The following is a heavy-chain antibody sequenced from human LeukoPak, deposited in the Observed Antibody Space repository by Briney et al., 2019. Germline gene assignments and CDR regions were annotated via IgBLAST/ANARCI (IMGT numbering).Heavy chain of an antibody. CDR1: GGSITSNSSY. D-gene: IGHD1-26*01. V-gene: IGHV4-39*01. J-gene: IGHJ3*02. CDR3: ARRSQHAFDT. Sequence: SETLSLTCTVSGGSITSNSSYWVWLPPPPGKGLVWIGNIYYSGRTYYNPSLKSRVTISIDTAKNQFSPKLPSVTAADTGVYCCARRSQHAFDTWGQGTMVTVSS. CDR2: IYYSGRT.